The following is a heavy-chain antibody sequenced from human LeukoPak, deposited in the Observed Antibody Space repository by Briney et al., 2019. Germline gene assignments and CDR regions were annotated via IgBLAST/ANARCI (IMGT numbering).Heavy chain of an antibody. CDR2: ISYDGSNK. V-gene: IGHV3-30*09. D-gene: IGHD4/OR15-4a*01. J-gene: IGHJ3*01. CDR1: GFTFSSYA. Sequence: GRSLRLSCAASGFTFSSYAMHWVRQAPGKGLEWVAVISYDGSNKYYADSVKGRFAISRDNSKNTLYLQMNSLRAEDTAVYYCARNTNRVLGQMDVWGQGTMVTVSS. CDR3: ARNTNRVLGQMDV.